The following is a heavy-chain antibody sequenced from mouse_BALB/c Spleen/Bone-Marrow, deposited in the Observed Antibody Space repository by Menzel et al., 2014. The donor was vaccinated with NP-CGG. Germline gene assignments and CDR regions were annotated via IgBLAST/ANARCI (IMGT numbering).Heavy chain of an antibody. CDR2: IDPSDSET. V-gene: IGHV1-69*02. CDR1: AYTFTSYW. D-gene: IGHD2-1*01. CDR3: AYGNYESYFFDY. J-gene: IGHJ2*01. Sequence: QVQLQQSGAELVKPGAPVKLSCKASAYTFTSYWMNWVKQRPGRGLEWIGRIDPSDSETHYNQNFKDKATLTVDRSSSTAFIQLSSPTSEDSTVYYCAYGNYESYFFDYWGQGTTLTVSS.